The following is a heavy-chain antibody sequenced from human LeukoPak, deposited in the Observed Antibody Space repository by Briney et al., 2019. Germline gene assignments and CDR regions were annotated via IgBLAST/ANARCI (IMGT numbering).Heavy chain of an antibody. J-gene: IGHJ6*03. CDR2: ISAYNGNT. D-gene: IGHD6-6*01. CDR3: ARVKSSSSWYYYYYMDV. V-gene: IGHV1-18*01. Sequence: GASVKVSCKASGYTFTSYGISWVRQAPGQGLEWMGWISAYNGNTNYAQKLQGRVTMTTDTSTSTAYMELRSLRSDDTAVYYCARVKSSSSWYYYYYMDVWGKGTTVTVSS. CDR1: GYTFTSYG.